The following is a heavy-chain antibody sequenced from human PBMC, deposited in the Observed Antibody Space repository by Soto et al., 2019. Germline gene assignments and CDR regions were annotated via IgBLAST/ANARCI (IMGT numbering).Heavy chain of an antibody. CDR2: TRNDAGSM. J-gene: IGHJ4*02. Sequence: EVQLVQSGGGLVQPGGSLRLSCAASGFTFSSSPMSWVRQIPGKGLEWISATRNDAGSMYYADSVKGRFNISRDNSKNTSTLRMKNLRAEDTAIYYCVRDQYTMSDFWSAFSRDWGQGALVIVSA. D-gene: IGHD3-3*01. CDR3: VRDQYTMSDFWSAFSRD. CDR1: GFTFSSSP. V-gene: IGHV3-23*04.